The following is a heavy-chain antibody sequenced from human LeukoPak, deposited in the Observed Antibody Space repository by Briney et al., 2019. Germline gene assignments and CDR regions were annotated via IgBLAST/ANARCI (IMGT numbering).Heavy chain of an antibody. CDR3: ARGGGGWLPFDY. V-gene: IGHV4-34*01. D-gene: IGHD5-24*01. CDR1: GGSFSGYY. J-gene: IGHJ4*02. Sequence: SATLSLTCAVYGGSFSGYYLSWIGQPPGKGLEWIGEINHSRSTNYNPSLKSRVTISVDTSKNQFSLKLSSVTAADTAVYYCARGGGGWLPFDYWGQGTLVTVSS. CDR2: INHSRST.